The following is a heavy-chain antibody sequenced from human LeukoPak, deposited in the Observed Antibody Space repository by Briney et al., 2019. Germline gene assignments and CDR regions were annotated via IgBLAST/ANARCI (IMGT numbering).Heavy chain of an antibody. J-gene: IGHJ4*02. V-gene: IGHV3-23*01. D-gene: IGHD6-19*01. CDR3: ARDTLSDSSGWYLRVPHLDY. Sequence: PGGSLRLSCAASGFTFSSYAMSWVRQAPGKGLEWVSAISGSGGSTYYADSVKGRFTISRDNSKNTLYLQMNSLRAEDTAVYYCARDTLSDSSGWYLRVPHLDYWGQGTLVTVSS. CDR2: ISGSGGST. CDR1: GFTFSSYA.